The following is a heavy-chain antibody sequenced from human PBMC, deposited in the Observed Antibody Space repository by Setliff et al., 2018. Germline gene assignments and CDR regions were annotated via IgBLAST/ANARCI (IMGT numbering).Heavy chain of an antibody. CDR2: IKSTTDGGTT. CDR1: GFNFNDAW. J-gene: IGHJ4*02. V-gene: IGHV3-15*01. D-gene: IGHD4-17*01. CDR3: SDYGPLGVY. Sequence: ALRLSCAASGFNFNDAWMNWVRQVPGKGLEWIGRIKSTTDGGTTDYAAPVKGRFTISRDDSKDTMYLQMSSLKTEDTAVYYCSDYGPLGVYWGQGTLVTVSS.